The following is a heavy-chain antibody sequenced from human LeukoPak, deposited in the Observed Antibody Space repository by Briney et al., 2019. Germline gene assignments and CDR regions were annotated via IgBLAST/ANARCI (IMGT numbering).Heavy chain of an antibody. CDR2: IRGSGGST. Sequence: GGSRRLSCAASGFTFSSYAMSWVRQAPGKGLEWLSAIRGSGGSTYYADSVRGGFTISRDNSKNTLYLQMNSLRAEDTAVYYCAKIPEVDILTGYTYYFDYWGQGTLVDVSS. J-gene: IGHJ4*02. CDR1: GFTFSSYA. V-gene: IGHV3-23*01. CDR3: AKIPEVDILTGYTYYFDY. D-gene: IGHD3-9*01.